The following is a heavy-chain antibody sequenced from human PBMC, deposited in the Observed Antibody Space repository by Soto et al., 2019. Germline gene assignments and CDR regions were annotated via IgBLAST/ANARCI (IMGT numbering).Heavy chain of an antibody. J-gene: IGHJ6*02. CDR3: ARDLWGYCGNDCYPLDV. Sequence: QVRLQESGPGLVKPSETLSLTCTVSGGSISRYYWSWIRQTPGKGLEWIGYLYNTGSTIYNPSLESRVTISADTSKNQFSLKLNSVTAADTAVYYCARDLWGYCGNDCYPLDVWGPGTTVTVSS. V-gene: IGHV4-59*01. CDR2: LYNTGST. CDR1: GGSISRYY. D-gene: IGHD2-21*02.